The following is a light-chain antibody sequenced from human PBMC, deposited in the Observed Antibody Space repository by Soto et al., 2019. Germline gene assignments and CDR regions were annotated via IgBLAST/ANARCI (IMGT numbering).Light chain of an antibody. CDR2: GAS. CDR1: QTVSDNS. V-gene: IGKV3-20*01. CDR3: QQYGSSPRT. Sequence: EIVLTQFPCTLSFSPGERATLSCRASQTVSDNSLAWYQQKVGRSPRALIYGASKRATGIPDRIRGGGSGTDFTHANTRLEPEDFAVYYGQQYGSSPRTFGQGTRLEIK. J-gene: IGKJ5*01.